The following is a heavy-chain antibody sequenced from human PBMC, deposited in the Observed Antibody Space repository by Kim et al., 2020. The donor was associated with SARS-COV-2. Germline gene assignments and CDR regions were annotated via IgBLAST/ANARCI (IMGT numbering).Heavy chain of an antibody. CDR3: ARGDSSGLAFDI. J-gene: IGHJ3*02. Sequence: YYADSVKGRFTISRDNSKNTLYLQMNSLRAEDTAVYYCARGDSSGLAFDIWGQGTMVTVSS. D-gene: IGHD6-19*01. V-gene: IGHV3-53*01.